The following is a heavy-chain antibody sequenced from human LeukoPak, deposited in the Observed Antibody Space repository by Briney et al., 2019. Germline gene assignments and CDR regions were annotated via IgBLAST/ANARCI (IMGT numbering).Heavy chain of an antibody. V-gene: IGHV3-7*01. J-gene: IGHJ6*04. CDR3: AELGITMIGGV. Sequence: GGSLRLSCAASGFTFSNYWMSWVRQAPGKGLEWVANIKEDGSAKYYVDSVKGRFTISRDNAKNSLYLQMNSLRAEDTAVYYCAELGITMIGGVWGKGTTVTISS. D-gene: IGHD3-10*02. CDR1: GFTFSNYW. CDR2: IKEDGSAK.